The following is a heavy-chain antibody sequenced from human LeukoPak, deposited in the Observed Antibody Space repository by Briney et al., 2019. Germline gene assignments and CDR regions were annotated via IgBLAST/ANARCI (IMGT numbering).Heavy chain of an antibody. CDR1: GASISNSDRY. CDR3: ARHQEGMVRGVLYYLDV. Sequence: SETLSLTCTVSGASISNSDRYWGWIRQPPGKGLEWIGSIYYSGITYHNPSLESRVTISVDTSNNQFSLKMSSVTAADTAVYFCARHQEGMVRGVLYYLDVWGKGTTVIIPS. V-gene: IGHV4-39*01. D-gene: IGHD3-10*01. CDR2: IYYSGIT. J-gene: IGHJ6*03.